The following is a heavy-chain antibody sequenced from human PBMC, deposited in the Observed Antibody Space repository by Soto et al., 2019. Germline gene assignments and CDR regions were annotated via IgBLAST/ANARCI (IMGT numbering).Heavy chain of an antibody. CDR2: IIPIFGTA. CDR3: ARGDCTDGVCYSGWYFAL. Sequence: QVQLVQSGAEVKKPGSSVKVSCKASGGTFSSYAISWVRQAPGQGLEWMGGIIPIFGTANYAQTFQGRVTITADESTSTAYMERSSLRSEDTAVYYWARGDCTDGVCYSGWYFALWGRGTLVTVSS. CDR1: GGTFSSYA. D-gene: IGHD2-8*01. J-gene: IGHJ2*01. V-gene: IGHV1-69*12.